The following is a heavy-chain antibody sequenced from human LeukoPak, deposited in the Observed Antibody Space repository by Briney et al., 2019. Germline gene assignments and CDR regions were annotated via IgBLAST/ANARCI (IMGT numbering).Heavy chain of an antibody. CDR1: GGSISSGDYS. CDR3: ARGPRIYGDYLFDY. V-gene: IGHV4-30-2*01. D-gene: IGHD4-17*01. CDR2: IYHGGST. Sequence: SETLSLTCAVSGGSISSGDYSWSWIRQPPGKGLEWIGYIYHGGSTYYNPSLKSRVTISVDRSKNQFSLRLSSVAAADTAAYYCARGPRIYGDYLFDYWGQGTLVTVSS. J-gene: IGHJ4*02.